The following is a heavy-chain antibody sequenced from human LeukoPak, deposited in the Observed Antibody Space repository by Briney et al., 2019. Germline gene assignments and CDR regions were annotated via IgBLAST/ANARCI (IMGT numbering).Heavy chain of an antibody. Sequence: SETLSLTCNVSGGSVSFYYWSWIRQPAGKELEWIGRIYSSGSTNYNPSLKSRVTISVDTSKNQLSLNLSSVTAADTAVYYCAREVALRWLQPEGAFDKWGQGTMVTVSS. J-gene: IGHJ3*02. CDR1: GGSVSFYY. V-gene: IGHV4-4*07. CDR2: IYSSGST. D-gene: IGHD5-24*01. CDR3: AREVALRWLQPEGAFDK.